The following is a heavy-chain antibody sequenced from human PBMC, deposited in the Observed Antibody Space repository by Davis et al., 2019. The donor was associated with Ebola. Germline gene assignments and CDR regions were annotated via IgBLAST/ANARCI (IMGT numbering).Heavy chain of an antibody. D-gene: IGHD1-1*01. CDR3: ARAQFPTTSDH. J-gene: IGHJ4*02. CDR2: INGGDGNT. Sequence: ASVKVSCKASGYTFTTYAIHWVRQAPGQRLEWMGWINGGDGNTQYAQKFQGRVSITRDTSANTAYMEVNSLRSEDTAVYYCARAQFPTTSDHWGQGTLVTVSS. V-gene: IGHV1-3*01. CDR1: GYTFTTYA.